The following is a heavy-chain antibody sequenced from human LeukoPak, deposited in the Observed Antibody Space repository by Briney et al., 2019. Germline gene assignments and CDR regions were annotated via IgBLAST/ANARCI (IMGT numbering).Heavy chain of an antibody. CDR1: GFTFSSYS. CDR2: ISSSSSYI. D-gene: IGHD6-13*01. CDR3: ARVSSSSSPTGSEDAFDI. J-gene: IGHJ3*02. Sequence: GGSLRLSCAASGFTFSSYSMNWVRQAPGKGLEWVSSISSSSSYIYYADSVKGRFTISRDNAKNSLYLQMNSLRAEDTAVYYCARVSSSSSPTGSEDAFDIWGQGTMVTVSS. V-gene: IGHV3-21*01.